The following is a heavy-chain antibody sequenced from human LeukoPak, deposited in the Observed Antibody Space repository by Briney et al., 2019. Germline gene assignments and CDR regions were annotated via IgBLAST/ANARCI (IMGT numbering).Heavy chain of an antibody. CDR1: GYTFTRYA. Sequence: ASVTVSCMGSGYTFTRYAMNWVRQAPGQWSEWTGWINTNNAKPTYAQGFTGRFVFSLATSLSTAYLQISSVKAEDTAVSYCARVTGYSSSWWASFDYWGQGTLVTASS. J-gene: IGHJ4*02. CDR2: INTNNAKP. CDR3: ARVTGYSSSWWASFDY. D-gene: IGHD6-13*01. V-gene: IGHV7-4-1*02.